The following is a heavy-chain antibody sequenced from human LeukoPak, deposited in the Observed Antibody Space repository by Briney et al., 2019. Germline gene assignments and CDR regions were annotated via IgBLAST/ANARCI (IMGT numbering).Heavy chain of an antibody. Sequence: GGSLRLSCEGFGFTFSSYWMSWVRQAPGKGLGWVANIKYDDSEIYYVDSVKGRFTISRDNAKNSLYLQMNGLRAEDTAVYYCAREGTVTPYNFDYWGQGTQVTVSS. D-gene: IGHD4-17*01. CDR2: IKYDDSEI. CDR3: AREGTVTPYNFDY. J-gene: IGHJ4*02. V-gene: IGHV3-7*01. CDR1: GFTFSSYW.